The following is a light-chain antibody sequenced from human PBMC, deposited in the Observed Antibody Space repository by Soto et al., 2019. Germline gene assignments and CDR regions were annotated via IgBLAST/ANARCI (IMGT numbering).Light chain of an antibody. V-gene: IGLV4-69*01. CDR2: LNSDGSH. CDR1: SGHSSYA. J-gene: IGLJ2*01. Sequence: QSVLTQSPSASASLGASVKLTCTLSSGHSSYAIAWHQQQPEKGTRYLMKLNSDGSHSKGDGIPDRFSGSSSGAERYRTISSLQSEDEADYYCQTWGTGSVVFGGGTKLTVL. CDR3: QTWGTGSVV.